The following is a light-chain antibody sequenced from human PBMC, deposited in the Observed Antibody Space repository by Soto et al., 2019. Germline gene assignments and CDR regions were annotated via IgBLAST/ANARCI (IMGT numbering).Light chain of an antibody. Sequence: EIVLTQSPGTLSLSPGERATLSCRASQSVSNNYLAWYQQKPGQAPRLLVYDSSNRATGIPDRFSGSGSGTDFTLIISRLEPEDSAVYYCQLYGSPWTFGPGTKVDIK. CDR3: QLYGSPWT. V-gene: IGKV3-20*01. J-gene: IGKJ1*01. CDR1: QSVSNNY. CDR2: DSS.